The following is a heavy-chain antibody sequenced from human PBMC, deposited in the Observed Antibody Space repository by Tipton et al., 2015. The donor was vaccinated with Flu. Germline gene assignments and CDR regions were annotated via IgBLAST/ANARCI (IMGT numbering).Heavy chain of an antibody. D-gene: IGHD7-27*01. Sequence: TLSLTCTVSGGSISSGGYYWSWIRQHPGKGLEWIGYIYCSGSTYYNPSLKSRVTISVDTSKTQFSLKLSSVTAADTAVYYCARAPGWGTSPTYAFDVWGQGTMVTVSS. CDR3: ARAPGWGTSPTYAFDV. J-gene: IGHJ3*01. CDR2: IYCSGST. V-gene: IGHV4-31*03. CDR1: GGSISSGGYY.